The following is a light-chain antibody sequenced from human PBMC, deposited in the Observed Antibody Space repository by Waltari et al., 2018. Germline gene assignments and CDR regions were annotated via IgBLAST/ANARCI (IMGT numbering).Light chain of an antibody. CDR1: SSDVGGYNY. CDR2: DVS. Sequence: QSALTQPRSVSGSPGQSVTISCTGTSSDVGGYNYVSWYQQHPGKAPKLMIYDVSKRPAGVPDRFSGSKSGNTASLIISVLQAEDEADYYCCSYAGSYTFVFGTGTKVTVL. CDR3: CSYAGSYTFV. V-gene: IGLV2-11*01. J-gene: IGLJ1*01.